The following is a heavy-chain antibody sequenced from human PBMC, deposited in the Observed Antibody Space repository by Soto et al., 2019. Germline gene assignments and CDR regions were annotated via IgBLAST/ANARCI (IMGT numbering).Heavy chain of an antibody. Sequence: SETLSLTCTVSGGSISSSSWNWIRQAPGKRLEWIGCIFYTGSTNFNPSLESRVTISVDTSKNQFSLKLTSVTAADTAVYYCARDKITGLFDYWGQGTLVTVSS. CDR3: ARDKITGLFDY. V-gene: IGHV4-59*12. D-gene: IGHD2-8*02. J-gene: IGHJ4*02. CDR2: IFYTGST. CDR1: GGSISSSS.